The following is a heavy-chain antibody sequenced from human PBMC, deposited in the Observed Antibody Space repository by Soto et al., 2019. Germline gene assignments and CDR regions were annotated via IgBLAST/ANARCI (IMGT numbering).Heavy chain of an antibody. D-gene: IGHD6-6*01. Sequence: QVQLQESGPGLVKPSQTLSLTCSVSGDSISSSGYYWSWIRQHPGEGLEWIGRIYYTGETYYNPSLKSRFTMSVDTSKNQFSLILTSVTAADTAVYYCARDSGLYSSSSFDYWGRGTLVTVSS. CDR1: GDSISSSGYY. V-gene: IGHV4-31*03. CDR2: IYYTGET. CDR3: ARDSGLYSSSSFDY. J-gene: IGHJ4*02.